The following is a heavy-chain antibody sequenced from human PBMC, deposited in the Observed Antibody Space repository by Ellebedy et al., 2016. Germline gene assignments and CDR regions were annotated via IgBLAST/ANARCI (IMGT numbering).Heavy chain of an antibody. J-gene: IGHJ6*02. CDR1: GFTFSSYG. Sequence: GESLKISCAASGFTFSSYGMHWVRQAPGKGLEWVAVIWYDGSNKYYADSVKGRFTISRDNSKNTLYLQMNSLRAEDTAVYYCARAGGYSYGYYGMDVWGQGTTVTVSS. V-gene: IGHV3-33*08. CDR2: IWYDGSNK. D-gene: IGHD5-18*01. CDR3: ARAGGYSYGYYGMDV.